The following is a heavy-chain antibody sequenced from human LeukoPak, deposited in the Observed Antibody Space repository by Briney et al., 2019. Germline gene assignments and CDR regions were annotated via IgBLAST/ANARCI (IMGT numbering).Heavy chain of an antibody. CDR2: ISYRGDT. V-gene: IGHV4-59*01. Sequence: PSETLSLTCSVSGDSMNAYYWSWIRQPPGRGLEWIGYISYRGDTAYSPSLKSRITISLDTSKNQFSLKLNSVTAADTAVYYCARFSFNSYDDSASLEAYDIWGPGTVVTVSS. CDR3: ARFSFNSYDDSASLEAYDI. D-gene: IGHD3-22*01. J-gene: IGHJ3*02. CDR1: GDSMNAYY.